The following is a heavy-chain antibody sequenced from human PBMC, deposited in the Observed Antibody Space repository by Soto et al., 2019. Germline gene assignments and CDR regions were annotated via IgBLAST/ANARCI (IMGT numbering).Heavy chain of an antibody. D-gene: IGHD2-8*02. V-gene: IGHV1-46*03. CDR3: GRRTGPGYFDY. Sequence: GASVKVSCRASGYTFTSYYLHWVRQAPGQGLEWMGVINPSGGSTSYAQKFQGRVTMTSDTSTSTVYMELSSLRSEDTAVYYCGRRTGPGYFDYWGQGSLVTVSS. J-gene: IGHJ4*02. CDR1: GYTFTSYY. CDR2: INPSGGST.